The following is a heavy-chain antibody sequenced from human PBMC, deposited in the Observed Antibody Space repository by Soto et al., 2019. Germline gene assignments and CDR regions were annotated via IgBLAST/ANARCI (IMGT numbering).Heavy chain of an antibody. CDR1: GFTISTHG. CDR3: AAATTWNFHFHY. J-gene: IGHJ4*02. D-gene: IGHD1-7*01. CDR2: IWYDGSNK. Sequence: QVQLVESGGGVVQPGTSLRLSCAASGFTISTHGMHWVRQAPGKGLEWVANIWYDGSNKFYADSVKGRFTISKDNSKNTLYVEMNSLRAEDTAVYYCAAATTWNFHFHYWCQGTQVTVSS. V-gene: IGHV3-33*01.